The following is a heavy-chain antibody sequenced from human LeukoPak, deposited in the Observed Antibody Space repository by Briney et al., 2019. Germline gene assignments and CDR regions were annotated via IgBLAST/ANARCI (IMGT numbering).Heavy chain of an antibody. CDR2: INTNTGNP. J-gene: IGHJ4*02. D-gene: IGHD3-9*01. Sequence: ASVKVSCKASGYTFTSYAMHWVRQAPGQRLEWMGWINTNTGNPTYAQGFTGRFVFSLDTSVSTAYLQISSLKAEDTAVYYCASFDYLPGNSFDYWGQGTLVTVSS. V-gene: IGHV7-4-1*02. CDR1: GYTFTSYA. CDR3: ASFDYLPGNSFDY.